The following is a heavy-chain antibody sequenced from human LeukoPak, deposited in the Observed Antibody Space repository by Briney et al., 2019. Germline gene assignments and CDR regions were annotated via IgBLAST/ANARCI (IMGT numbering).Heavy chain of an antibody. CDR2: ITHIGST. CDR3: ARRLRFYYYYMDV. Sequence: SETLSLTCAVYGASLSGYYWTWIRQPPGKGLEWIGEITHIGSTNYNPSLKSRVTISVDTSKNHFSLNLSSVTAADTAVYYCARRLRFYYYYMDVWGKGTTVTISS. V-gene: IGHV4-34*01. J-gene: IGHJ6*03. CDR1: GASLSGYY. D-gene: IGHD5-12*01.